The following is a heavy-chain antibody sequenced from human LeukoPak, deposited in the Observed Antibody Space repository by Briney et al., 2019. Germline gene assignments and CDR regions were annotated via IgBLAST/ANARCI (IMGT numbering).Heavy chain of an antibody. Sequence: GGSLRLSCAASGFTFNNYAMNRVRQTPGKGLEWVAAVSGSGASTYYADSVKRRFTISRDNSNSTLYLEMNSLRAEDTALYYCAKGLRFFRPYDALDFWGQGTMVTVSS. J-gene: IGHJ3*01. CDR2: VSGSGAST. D-gene: IGHD3-10*01. V-gene: IGHV3-23*01. CDR3: AKGLRFFRPYDALDF. CDR1: GFTFNNYA.